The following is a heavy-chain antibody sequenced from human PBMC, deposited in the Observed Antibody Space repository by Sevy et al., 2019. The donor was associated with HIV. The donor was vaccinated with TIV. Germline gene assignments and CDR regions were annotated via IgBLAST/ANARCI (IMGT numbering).Heavy chain of an antibody. CDR3: AREGGGYDYIWGSYRYTGYYYYGMDV. CDR1: GYTFTSYG. D-gene: IGHD3-16*02. J-gene: IGHJ6*02. Sequence: ASVKVSCKASGYTFTSYGISWVRQAPGQGLEWMGWISAYNGNTNYAQKLQGRVTMTTDTSTSTAYMELRSLRSGDTAVYYCAREGGGYDYIWGSYRYTGYYYYGMDVWGQGTTVTVSS. V-gene: IGHV1-18*01. CDR2: ISAYNGNT.